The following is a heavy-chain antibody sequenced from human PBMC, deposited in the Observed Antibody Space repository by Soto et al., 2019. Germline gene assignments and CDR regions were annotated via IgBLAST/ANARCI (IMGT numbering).Heavy chain of an antibody. CDR3: ARVTAGYSYGGYYYYYGMDV. D-gene: IGHD5-18*01. J-gene: IGHJ6*02. V-gene: IGHV4-4*02. CDR1: GGSISSSNW. Sequence: PSETLSLTCAVSGGSISSSNWWSWVRQPPGKGLEWIGEIYHSGSTNYNPSLKSRVTISVDKSKNQFSLKLSSVTAADTAVYYCARVTAGYSYGGYYYYYGMDVWGQGTTVTVFS. CDR2: IYHSGST.